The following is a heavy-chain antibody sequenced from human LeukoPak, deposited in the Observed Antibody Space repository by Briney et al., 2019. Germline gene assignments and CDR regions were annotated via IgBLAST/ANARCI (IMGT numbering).Heavy chain of an antibody. CDR2: INPNSGGT. D-gene: IGHD4-17*01. V-gene: IGHV1-2*06. J-gene: IGHJ4*02. Sequence: GASVKVSCKASGYTFTTFDISWVRQAPGQGLEWMGRINPNSGGTNYAQKFQGRVTMTRDTSISTAYMELSRLRSDDTAVYYCAAGTAYGDYTFDYWGQGTLVTVSS. CDR3: AAGTAYGDYTFDY. CDR1: GYTFTTFD.